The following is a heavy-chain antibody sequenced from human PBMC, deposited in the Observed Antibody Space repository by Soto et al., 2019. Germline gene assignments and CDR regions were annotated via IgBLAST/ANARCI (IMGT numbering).Heavy chain of an antibody. CDR2: IKEGGFT. D-gene: IGHD3-3*01. V-gene: IGHV4-34*01. CDR3: ARGSHHDFRNGYADAFDI. J-gene: IGHJ3*02. Sequence: QVQLQQWGAGLLKPSETLSLTCAVYGGSFSGYYWSWFRQPPGKGLEWIGEIKEGGFTNYNPSLKSRVTISMDTPKNQFSLKVPSLIAADTAVYFCARGSHHDFRNGYADAFDIWGQGAKVTVSS. CDR1: GGSFSGYY.